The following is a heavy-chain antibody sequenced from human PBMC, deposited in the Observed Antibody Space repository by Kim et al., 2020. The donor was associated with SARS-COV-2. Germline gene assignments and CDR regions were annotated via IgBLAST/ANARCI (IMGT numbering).Heavy chain of an antibody. CDR2: MSYSGDA. V-gene: IGHV4-39*07. CDR1: GASISSSRYF. CDR3: AREIYGDLYFDY. J-gene: IGHJ4*02. D-gene: IGHD4-17*01. Sequence: SETLSLTCTVSGASISSSRYFWGWLRQPPTKGLEWLGSMSYSGDAYYKPSLESRVSISVDTSKNQFSLKLSSLTAADTAVYYCAREIYGDLYFDYWGQGILVTVSS.